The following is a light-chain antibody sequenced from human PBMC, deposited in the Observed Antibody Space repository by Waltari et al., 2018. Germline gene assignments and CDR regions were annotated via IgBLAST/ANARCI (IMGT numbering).Light chain of an antibody. V-gene: IGKV4-1*01. J-gene: IGKJ2*01. CDR1: QSVLYSSNNKNY. CDR2: WAS. CDR3: QQYYGTPPYT. Sequence: DIVMTQSPASLDVSLGERATINCKSSQSVLYSSNNKNYLAWYQQKPGQPPKLLIYWASTRESGVPDRFSGSGSGTDFTLTISSLQAGDVAVYYCQQYYGTPPYTFGQGTKLEIK.